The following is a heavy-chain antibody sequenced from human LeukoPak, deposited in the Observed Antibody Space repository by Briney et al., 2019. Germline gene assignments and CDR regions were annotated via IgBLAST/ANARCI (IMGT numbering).Heavy chain of an antibody. V-gene: IGHV3-23*01. CDR3: AKGTYDSTPFDY. D-gene: IGHD3-16*01. CDR1: GFTFSSYA. Sequence: PGGSLRLSCAASGFTFSSYAMTWVRQAPGKGLEWVSTINDSNDNTYSADSVKGRFTISRDNSKNTLYPQMNNLRAEDTAVYYCAKGTYDSTPFDYWGQGTLVTVSS. J-gene: IGHJ4*02. CDR2: INDSNDNT.